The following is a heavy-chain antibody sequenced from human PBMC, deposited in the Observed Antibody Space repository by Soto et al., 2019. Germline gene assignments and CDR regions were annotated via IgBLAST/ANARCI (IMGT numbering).Heavy chain of an antibody. CDR1: GGSVSSGSYY. CDR3: SRMGNWTYFRHNY. J-gene: IGHJ4*02. D-gene: IGHD1-7*01. CDR2: IYYSGST. Sequence: SETLSLTCTVSGGSVSSGSYYWSWIRQPPGKGLEWIGYIYYSGSTNYNPSLKSRVTISVDTSKNQFSLKLSSVTAADTAVYYCSRMGNWTYFRHNYWGQGTLVTVSA. V-gene: IGHV4-61*01.